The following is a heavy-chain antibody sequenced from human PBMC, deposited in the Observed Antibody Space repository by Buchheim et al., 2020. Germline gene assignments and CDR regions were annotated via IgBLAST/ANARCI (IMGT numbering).Heavy chain of an antibody. CDR2: IGISGSPR. D-gene: IGHD3-3*01. CDR1: GITFSNYE. V-gene: IGHV3-48*03. CDR3: ASWSGYYAADY. J-gene: IGHJ4*02. Sequence: EVQLVESGGGLVQPGGSLRLSCAASGITFSNYEMIWVRQAPGKGLEWVSYIGISGSPRYYADSVKGRFTISRDNAKNSLSLQMNSLGAEDTAVYYCASWSGYYAADYWGQGTL.